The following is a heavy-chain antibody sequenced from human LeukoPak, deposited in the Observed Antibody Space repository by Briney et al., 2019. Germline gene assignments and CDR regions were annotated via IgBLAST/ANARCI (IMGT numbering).Heavy chain of an antibody. CDR3: ATGRYCSGGSCYSADAFDI. V-gene: IGHV4-59*01. D-gene: IGHD2-15*01. CDR2: IYYSGST. J-gene: IGHJ3*02. CDR1: GGPISSYY. Sequence: PSETLSLTCTVSGGPISSYYWSWIRQPPGKGLEWIGYIYYSGSTNYNPSLKSRVIILVDTSKNQFSLKLSSVTAADTAVYYCATGRYCSGGSCYSADAFDIWGQGTMVTVSS.